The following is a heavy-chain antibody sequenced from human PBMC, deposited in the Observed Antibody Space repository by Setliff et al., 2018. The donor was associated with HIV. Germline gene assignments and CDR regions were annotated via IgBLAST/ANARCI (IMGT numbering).Heavy chain of an antibody. CDR1: GDSVNDRSYF. J-gene: IGHJ4*02. CDR3: ARDTAFLKEGTEY. D-gene: IGHD5-18*01. V-gene: IGHV4-39*02. CDR2: FYYNGVT. Sequence: PSETLSLTCTVSGDSVNDRSYFWGWIRRPPGKGLEWIGTFYYNGVTYYNPSLKSRVTISVDTSKNQFSLRLNSVSAADTAVYFCARDTAFLKEGTEYWGQGTLVTVSS.